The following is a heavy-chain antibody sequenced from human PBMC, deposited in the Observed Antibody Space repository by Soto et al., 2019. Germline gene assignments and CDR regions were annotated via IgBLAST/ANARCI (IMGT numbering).Heavy chain of an antibody. Sequence: PGGSLRLSCAASGFTFSSYAMRSVRQSPGKGQEWLPALSGSGGSTYYVESVTGRFTISTDHSKNTLNLKINSLRAEDTAVYYCANSLRVDTILGVVPIIHFDYWGRGSLLTVSS. CDR1: GFTFSSYA. V-gene: IGHV3-23*01. CDR2: LSGSGGST. J-gene: IGHJ4*02. D-gene: IGHD3-3*01. CDR3: ANSLRVDTILGVVPIIHFDY.